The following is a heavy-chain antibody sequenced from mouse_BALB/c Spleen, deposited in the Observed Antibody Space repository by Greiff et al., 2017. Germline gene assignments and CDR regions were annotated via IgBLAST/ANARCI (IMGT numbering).Heavy chain of an antibody. CDR3: ARDGNYGLDY. CDR2: INPSSGYT. D-gene: IGHD2-1*01. J-gene: IGHJ2*01. Sequence: VQLQQSAAELARPGASVKMSCKASGYTFTSYTMHWVKQRPGQGLEWIGYINPSSGYTEYNQKFKDKTTMTVDKSSSTAYMELARLTSEDSAIYYCARDGNYGLDYWGQGTTLTVSS. V-gene: IGHV1-4*02. CDR1: GYTFTSYT.